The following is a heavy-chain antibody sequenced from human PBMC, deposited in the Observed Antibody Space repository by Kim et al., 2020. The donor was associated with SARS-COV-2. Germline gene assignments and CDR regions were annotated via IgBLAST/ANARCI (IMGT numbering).Heavy chain of an antibody. CDR1: GFSFSSYW. CDR3: AATVTKGYFDY. Sequence: GGSLRLSCAASGFSFSSYWMHWVRQAPGKGLVWVSCISSDGSSAGYADSVKGRFTISRDNAQNTLYLQMNSLRAEDTAVYYCAATVTKGYFDYWAQGTLVSVSS. V-gene: IGHV3-74*01. CDR2: ISSDGSSA. J-gene: IGHJ4*02. D-gene: IGHD4-17*01.